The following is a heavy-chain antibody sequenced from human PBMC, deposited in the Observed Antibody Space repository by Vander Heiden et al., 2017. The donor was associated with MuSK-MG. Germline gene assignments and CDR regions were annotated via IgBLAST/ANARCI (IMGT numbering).Heavy chain of an antibody. D-gene: IGHD3-16*01. V-gene: IGHV3-21*01. CDR2: ITRGGNYI. J-gene: IGHJ3*02. CDR3: ARGWGMAADDGLDI. CDR1: GFTFRSYT. Sequence: EEQLAESGGGLVKPVGSLRLSCTSSGFTFRSYTLNWVRQAPGKGLEWVSSITRGGNYIHYADSVEGRFTISRDNAKNSLYLQMNSLRVEDTAAYYCARGWGMAADDGLDIWGQGTMVTVSS.